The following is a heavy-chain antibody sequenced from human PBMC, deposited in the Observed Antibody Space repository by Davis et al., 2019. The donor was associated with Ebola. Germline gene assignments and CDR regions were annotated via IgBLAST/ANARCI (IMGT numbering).Heavy chain of an antibody. J-gene: IGHJ4*02. D-gene: IGHD6-13*01. CDR1: GYSFTSYW. CDR3: ARQEALYGSIDN. V-gene: IGHV5-51*01. CDR2: IYSGGSDT. Sequence: KVSCKGSGYSFTSYWIGWVRQMPGKGLEWMGIIYSGGSDTRYRPSFEGQVTISVDRSINTAYLQWSSLKASDSAMYYCARQEALYGSIDNWGQGTLVTVSS.